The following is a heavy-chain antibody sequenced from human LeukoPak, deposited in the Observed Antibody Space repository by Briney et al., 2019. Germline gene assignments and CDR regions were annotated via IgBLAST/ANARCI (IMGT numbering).Heavy chain of an antibody. Sequence: SETLSLTCTVSGGSVSNSDYYWSWIRQPPGKGLEWIGYIYYSGSTRYNPSLKSRATISVDMSKNQFSLKLRSVTAADTAVYYYARETYSGSQRGFDYWGQGTLVTVSS. CDR1: GGSVSNSDYY. CDR3: ARETYSGSQRGFDY. V-gene: IGHV4-30-4*01. CDR2: IYYSGST. J-gene: IGHJ4*02. D-gene: IGHD1-26*01.